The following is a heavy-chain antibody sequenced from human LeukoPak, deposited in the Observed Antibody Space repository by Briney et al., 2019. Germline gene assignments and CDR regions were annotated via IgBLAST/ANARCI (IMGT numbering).Heavy chain of an antibody. CDR3: ARSDLESYYYYGMDV. V-gene: IGHV1-18*01. CDR2: ISAYNGNT. CDR1: GYTFTSYG. J-gene: IGHJ6*02. D-gene: IGHD1-1*01. Sequence: ASVKVSCKASGYTFTSYGISWVRQAPGQGLEWMGRISAYNGNTNYAQKLQGRVTMTTDTSTSTAYMELRSLRSDDTAVYYCARSDLESYYYYGMDVWGQGTTVTVSS.